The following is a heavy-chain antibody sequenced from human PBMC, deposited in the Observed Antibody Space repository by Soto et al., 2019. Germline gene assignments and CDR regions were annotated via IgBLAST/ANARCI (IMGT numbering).Heavy chain of an antibody. V-gene: IGHV1-58*02. Sequence: GASGKVSWKASGITFTSSAMQWGRQARGQRLEWIGWIVVGSGNTNYAQKFQERVTITRDMSTSTAYMELSSLRSEDTAVYYCAAEDYYDSSGYSGGYYYYGMDVWGQGTTVTVSS. CDR2: IVVGSGNT. D-gene: IGHD3-22*01. J-gene: IGHJ6*02. CDR3: AAEDYYDSSGYSGGYYYYGMDV. CDR1: GITFTSSA.